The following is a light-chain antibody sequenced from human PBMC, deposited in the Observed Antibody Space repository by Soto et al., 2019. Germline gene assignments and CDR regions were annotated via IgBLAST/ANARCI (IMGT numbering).Light chain of an antibody. J-gene: IGKJ1*01. V-gene: IGKV3-20*01. CDR3: QQYGSSRWA. CDR1: QSVSRSY. CDR2: GAS. Sequence: IVLTQSPGTLSLSPGERATLSWRASQSVSRSYLAWYQQKPGQAPRLIIYGASSRATGIPYKFSGSGAGTDLTLPISRSELVECAVYDCQQYGSSRWACGRGTKVDIK.